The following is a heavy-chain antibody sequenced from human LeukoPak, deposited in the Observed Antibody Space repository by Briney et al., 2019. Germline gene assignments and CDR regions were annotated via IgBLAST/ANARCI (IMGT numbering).Heavy chain of an antibody. D-gene: IGHD6-13*01. CDR1: GGSFSGYY. J-gene: IGHJ4*02. CDR3: VRDIAAAGGFDY. Sequence: SETLSLTCAVYGGSFSGYYWSWIRQPPGMGLEWIGETNNSGSTNYNPSLKSRVIISVDTSKTQFSLKLSSVTAADTAVYYCVRDIAAAGGFDYWGQGTLVTVSS. CDR2: TNNSGST. V-gene: IGHV4-34*01.